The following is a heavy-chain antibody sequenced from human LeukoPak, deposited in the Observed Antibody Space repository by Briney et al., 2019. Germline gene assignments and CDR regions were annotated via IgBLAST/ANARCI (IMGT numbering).Heavy chain of an antibody. CDR3: AREDHTANNWFDP. CDR1: GGSFSSYG. CDR2: IIPMLGRS. V-gene: IGHV1-69*05. Sequence: SVTVSCKASGGSFSSYGISWVRQAPGQGLEWMGGIIPMLGRSNYAQKFQGRVTISTDESTSTAYMEMSSLRSEDTAVYYCAREDHTANNWFDPWGQGTLVTVSS. D-gene: IGHD5-18*01. J-gene: IGHJ5*02.